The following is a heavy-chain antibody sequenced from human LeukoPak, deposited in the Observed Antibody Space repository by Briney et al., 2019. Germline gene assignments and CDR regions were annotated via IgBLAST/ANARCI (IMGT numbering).Heavy chain of an antibody. J-gene: IGHJ2*01. CDR3: ARALVDYGDFDFDL. V-gene: IGHV4-30-4*01. CDR2: IYYSGST. D-gene: IGHD4-17*01. CDR1: GGSIISGVYY. Sequence: SETLSLTCTVSGGSIISGVYYWSWIRQPPGKGLECIGYIYYSGSTYYSTSLKGRVTISVGTSKNQFSLKLSCVPAADTAVYYCARALVDYGDFDFDLWGRGTLVTVSS.